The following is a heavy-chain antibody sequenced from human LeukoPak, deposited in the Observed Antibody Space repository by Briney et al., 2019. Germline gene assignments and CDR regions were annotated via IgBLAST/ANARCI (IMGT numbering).Heavy chain of an antibody. V-gene: IGHV3-74*01. CDR2: INSDGSST. D-gene: IGHD3-22*01. Sequence: PGGSLRLSCAASGFTFSSYWMHWVRQAPGKGRVWVSRINSDGSSTSYADSVKGRFTISRDNAKNTLYLQMNSLRADDTAVYYCARGSDYYDSSGFDYWGQGTLVTVSS. CDR3: ARGSDYYDSSGFDY. J-gene: IGHJ4*02. CDR1: GFTFSSYW.